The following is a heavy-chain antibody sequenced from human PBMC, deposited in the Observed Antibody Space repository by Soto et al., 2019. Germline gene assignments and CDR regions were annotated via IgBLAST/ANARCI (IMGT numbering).Heavy chain of an antibody. CDR2: INAGNGNT. CDR3: ARLKYYDFWSGPYYYYCGMDV. D-gene: IGHD3-3*01. V-gene: IGHV1-3*01. Sequence: ASVKVSCKASGYTFTSYAMHWVRQAPGQRLEWMGWINAGNGNTKYSQKFQGRVTITRDTSASTAYMELSSLRSEDTAVYYCARLKYYDFWSGPYYYYCGMDVWGQGTTVTVSS. J-gene: IGHJ6*02. CDR1: GYTFTSYA.